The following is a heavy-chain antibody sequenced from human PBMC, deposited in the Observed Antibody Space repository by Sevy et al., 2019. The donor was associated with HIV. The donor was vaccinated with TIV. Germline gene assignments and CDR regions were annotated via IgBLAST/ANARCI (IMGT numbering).Heavy chain of an antibody. Sequence: GGSLRLSCAASGFTVSSNHMSWVRQAPGKGLEWVSVIYSGGSTYYADSVKGRFTISRDNSKNTLYLQMNSLRAEDTAVYYCARGGLWFGELHAFDIWGQGTMVTVSS. V-gene: IGHV3-53*01. J-gene: IGHJ3*02. D-gene: IGHD3-10*01. CDR2: IYSGGST. CDR1: GFTVSSNH. CDR3: ARGGLWFGELHAFDI.